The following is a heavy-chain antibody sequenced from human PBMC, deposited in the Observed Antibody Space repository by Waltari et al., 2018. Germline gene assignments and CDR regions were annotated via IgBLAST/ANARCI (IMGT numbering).Heavy chain of an antibody. V-gene: IGHV3-48*01. D-gene: IGHD6-19*01. CDR3: ARDQGKYSSGPSYFDY. Sequence: EVQLVESGGGLVQPGGSLRLSCAASGFTFSSYSMTWVRQAPGKGLEWVSSISSSSSTIYYADSVKGRFTISRDNAKKSLYLQMNSLRAEDTAVYYCARDQGKYSSGPSYFDYWGQGTLVTVSS. J-gene: IGHJ4*02. CDR2: ISSSSSTI. CDR1: GFTFSSYS.